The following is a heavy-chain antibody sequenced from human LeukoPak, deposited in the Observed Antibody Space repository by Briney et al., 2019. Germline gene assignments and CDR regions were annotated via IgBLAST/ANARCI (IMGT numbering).Heavy chain of an antibody. CDR3: ARGSVYYDSSGYYPYNLDY. V-gene: IGHV1-18*01. D-gene: IGHD3-22*01. CDR2: ISAYNGNT. Sequence: SVKVSCKASGYTFTSYGISWVRQAPGQGLEWMGWISAYNGNTNYAQKLQGRVTMTTDTSTSTAYMELRSLRSDDTAVYYCARGSVYYDSSGYYPYNLDYWGQGTLVTVSS. J-gene: IGHJ4*02. CDR1: GYTFTSYG.